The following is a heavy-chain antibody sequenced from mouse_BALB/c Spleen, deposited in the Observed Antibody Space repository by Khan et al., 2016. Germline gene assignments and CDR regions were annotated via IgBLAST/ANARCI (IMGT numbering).Heavy chain of an antibody. D-gene: IGHD1-2*01. CDR2: ILPGSGST. V-gene: IGHV1-9*01. Sequence: QVQLQQPGAELMKPGASVKISCKATGYTFSSYWIEWVKQRPGHGLEWIGEILPGSGSTNYNEKFKGKATFTADTSSNTAYMQPSSLTSEDSAVYYCARGGTTARFAYWGQGTLVTVSA. CDR1: GYTFSSYW. CDR3: ARGGTTARFAY. J-gene: IGHJ3*01.